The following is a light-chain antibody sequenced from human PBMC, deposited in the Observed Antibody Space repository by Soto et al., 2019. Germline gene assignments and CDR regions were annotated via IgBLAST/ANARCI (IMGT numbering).Light chain of an antibody. J-gene: IGKJ1*01. CDR1: QSLLHSNGYNY. CDR3: MQPLQSWT. Sequence: DIVMTQSPLSLPVTPGAPPSISCRSSQSLLHSNGYNYLDWYLQKPGQSPQLLIYLGSNRASGVPDRFSGSGSGTDFTLKISRVEAEDVGVYYCMQPLQSWTFGQGTKVDIK. CDR2: LGS. V-gene: IGKV2-28*01.